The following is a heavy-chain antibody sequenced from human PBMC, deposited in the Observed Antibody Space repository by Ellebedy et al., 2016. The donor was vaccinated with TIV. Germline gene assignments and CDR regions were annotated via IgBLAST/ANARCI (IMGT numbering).Heavy chain of an antibody. D-gene: IGHD2-2*01. CDR1: GYTFTGYY. CDR3: ARDFGLALPAAMYGMDV. V-gene: IGHV1-2*02. J-gene: IGHJ6*02. CDR2: INPNSGGT. Sequence: ASVKVSCXASGYTFTGYYMHWVRQAPGQGLEWMGWINPNSGGTNYAQKFQGRVTMTTDTSTSTAYMELRSLRSDDTAVYYCARDFGLALPAAMYGMDVWGQGTTVTVSS.